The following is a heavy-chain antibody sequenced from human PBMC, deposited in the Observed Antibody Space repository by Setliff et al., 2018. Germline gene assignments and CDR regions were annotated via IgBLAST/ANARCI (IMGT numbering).Heavy chain of an antibody. D-gene: IGHD3-10*02. CDR3: VRDDVRGYYMDV. Sequence: PGGSLRLSCAASGFTFSRYAMNWVRQTPGKGLEWVSHIRDTGTTVHYADSVKGRFTISRDNAKNSLYLQMNSLRAEDTAVYYCVRDDVRGYYMDVWGKGTTVTVSS. CDR1: GFTFSRYA. V-gene: IGHV3-48*01. CDR2: IRDTGTTV. J-gene: IGHJ6*03.